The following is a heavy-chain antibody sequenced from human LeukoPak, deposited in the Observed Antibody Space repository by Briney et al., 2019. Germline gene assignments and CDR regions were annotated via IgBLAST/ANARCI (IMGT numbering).Heavy chain of an antibody. CDR2: IYDSVST. CDR3: ARTYSGSYERAFDI. CDR1: GGSIGSGGYF. J-gene: IGHJ3*02. D-gene: IGHD1-26*01. V-gene: IGHV4-30-2*01. Sequence: PSETLSLTCTVSGGSIGSGGYFWSWIRQPPGKGLEFLGYIYDSVSTYYNLSLKSRVSISVDRSKNQFSLKLTSVTAADTAVYYCARTYSGSYERAFDIWGQGTVVTVSS.